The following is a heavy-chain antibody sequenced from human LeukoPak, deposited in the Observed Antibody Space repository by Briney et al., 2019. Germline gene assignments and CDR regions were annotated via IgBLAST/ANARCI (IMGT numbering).Heavy chain of an antibody. CDR1: GFTFSSYT. CDR2: ISGSGGST. J-gene: IGHJ4*02. Sequence: SGGSLRLSCAASGFTFSSYTMTWVRQAPGKGLEWVSPISGSGGSTYYADSVRGRFTISRDNSKNTLYLQMNSLRAEDTAVYYCAKDQLVGATTVDYWGQGTLVTVSS. D-gene: IGHD1-26*01. V-gene: IGHV3-23*01. CDR3: AKDQLVGATTVDY.